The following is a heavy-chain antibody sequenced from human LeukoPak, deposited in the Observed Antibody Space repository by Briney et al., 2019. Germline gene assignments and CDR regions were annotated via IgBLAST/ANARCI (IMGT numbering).Heavy chain of an antibody. Sequence: SETLSLTCTVSGGSISSSSYYWGWIRQPPGKGLEWIGSIYYSGSTYYNPSLKGRLTISVDTSKNQFSLKLSSVTAADTAVYYCARQVSTWFDPWGQGTLVTVSS. CDR1: GGSISSSSYY. J-gene: IGHJ5*02. CDR2: IYYSGST. V-gene: IGHV4-39*01. D-gene: IGHD5/OR15-5a*01. CDR3: ARQVSTWFDP.